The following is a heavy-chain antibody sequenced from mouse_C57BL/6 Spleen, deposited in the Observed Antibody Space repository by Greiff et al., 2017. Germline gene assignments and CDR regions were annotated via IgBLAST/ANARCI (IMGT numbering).Heavy chain of an antibody. Sequence: QVQLQQSGAELVKPGASVKISCKASGYAFSSYWMNWVKQRPGKGLEWIGQIYPGDGDTNYNGKFKGKATLTADKSSSTAYMQLSSLTSEDSAVYFCARDPGYYYGSSSYWYFDVWGTGTTVTVSS. D-gene: IGHD1-1*01. CDR2: IYPGDGDT. J-gene: IGHJ1*03. V-gene: IGHV1-80*01. CDR3: ARDPGYYYGSSSYWYFDV. CDR1: GYAFSSYW.